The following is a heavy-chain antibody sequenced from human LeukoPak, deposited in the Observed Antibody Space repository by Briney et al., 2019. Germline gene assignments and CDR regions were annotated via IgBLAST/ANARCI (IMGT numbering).Heavy chain of an antibody. CDR1: GFTFSSYG. Sequence: PGGSLRLSCAASGFTFSSYGMHWVRQAPGKGLEWVAVISYDGSNKYYADSVKGRFTISRDNSKNTLYLQMNSLRAEDTAVYYCAREIFALGQNNWFDPWGQGTLVTVSS. V-gene: IGHV3-30*03. J-gene: IGHJ5*02. D-gene: IGHD3-3*01. CDR3: AREIFALGQNNWFDP. CDR2: ISYDGSNK.